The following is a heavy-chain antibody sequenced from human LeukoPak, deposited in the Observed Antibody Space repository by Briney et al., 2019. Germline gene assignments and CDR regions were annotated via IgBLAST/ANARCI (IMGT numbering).Heavy chain of an antibody. Sequence: GESLKISCQDSGYRFPNFWLTWVRQLPGKGLLWMGRIDPSDSFINYNSSFQGHVTISADKSSNTAYLQWSSLKASDTAVYYCARQPPRGYNSAWFDSWGQGTLVTVSS. CDR1: GYRFPNFW. CDR2: IDPSDSFI. J-gene: IGHJ5*01. CDR3: ARQPPRGYNSAWFDS. V-gene: IGHV5-10-1*01. D-gene: IGHD6-19*01.